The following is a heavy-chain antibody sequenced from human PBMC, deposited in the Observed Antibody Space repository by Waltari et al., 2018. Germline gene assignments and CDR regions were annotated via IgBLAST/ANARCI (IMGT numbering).Heavy chain of an antibody. CDR1: GFPFSSYA. D-gene: IGHD3-9*01. J-gene: IGHJ6*02. CDR2: ISSNGGST. Sequence: EVQLVESGGGLVQPGGSLRLSCSASGFPFSSYAMLWFRPAQGKGLEYVSAISSNGGSTYYADSVKGRFTISRDNSKNTLYLQMSSLRAEDTAVYYCVKDLVTFDSLNGMDVWGQGTTVTVSS. CDR3: VKDLVTFDSLNGMDV. V-gene: IGHV3-64D*06.